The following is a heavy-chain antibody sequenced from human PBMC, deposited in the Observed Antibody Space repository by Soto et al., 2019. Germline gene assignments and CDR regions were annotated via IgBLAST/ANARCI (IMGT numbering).Heavy chain of an antibody. CDR2: IYYSGST. V-gene: IGHV4-31*03. CDR1: GGSFSSGGYY. J-gene: IGHJ4*02. D-gene: IGHD4-17*01. Sequence: QVQLQESGPGLVKPSQTLSLTCTVSGGSFSSGGYYWSWIRQHPGKGLGWIGYIYYSGSTYYNPSLKNRVTIAVDTSKNHFSLKLSSVTAADTAVYYCARDQAGGYGDYFDYWGQGTLVPVSS. CDR3: ARDQAGGYGDYFDY.